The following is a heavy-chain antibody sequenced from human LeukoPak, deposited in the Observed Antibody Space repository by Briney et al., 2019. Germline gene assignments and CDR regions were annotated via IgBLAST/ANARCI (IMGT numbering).Heavy chain of an antibody. CDR1: GYTFTNYD. V-gene: IGHV1-8*01. CDR2: MNPNSGNT. Sequence: EASVKVSCKASGYTFTNYDINWVRQATGQGLEWMGWMNPNSGNTGYAQKFQGRVTMTRNTSISTAYMELSSLRSEDTAMYYCARGVDYGGNGGYFDYWGQGTLVTVSS. D-gene: IGHD4-23*01. CDR3: ARGVDYGGNGGYFDY. J-gene: IGHJ4*02.